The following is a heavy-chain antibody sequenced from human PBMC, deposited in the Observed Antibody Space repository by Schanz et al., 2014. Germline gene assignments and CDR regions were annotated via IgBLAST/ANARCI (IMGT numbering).Heavy chain of an antibody. V-gene: IGHV3-11*05. CDR1: GFVFGDYY. Sequence: QVQVVQSVGGLVKPGGSLRLSCAASGFVFGDYYMTWIRQAPGKGLEWLSYISDSGTYTNYADSVKGRFTISRDNAKSSLYLQMNSLRVEDTAVYYCAASSGWHPSTDYWGQGTLVTVSS. CDR2: ISDSGTYT. J-gene: IGHJ4*02. CDR3: AASSGWHPSTDY. D-gene: IGHD6-19*01.